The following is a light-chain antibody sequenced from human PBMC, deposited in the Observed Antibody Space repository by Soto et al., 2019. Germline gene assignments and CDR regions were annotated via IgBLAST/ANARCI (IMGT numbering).Light chain of an antibody. V-gene: IGKV1-9*01. CDR3: QQSLTYPFN. J-gene: IGKJ3*01. CDR1: QGIHSY. Sequence: DIQLTQSPSFLSASVGDRVTITCRASQGIHSYLVWYQQKLGTAPKLLIYAASTLQSGVPSRFSGSGSGTECTLTISSLQPENFAIYYCQQSLTYPFNFGPGTTVDI. CDR2: AAS.